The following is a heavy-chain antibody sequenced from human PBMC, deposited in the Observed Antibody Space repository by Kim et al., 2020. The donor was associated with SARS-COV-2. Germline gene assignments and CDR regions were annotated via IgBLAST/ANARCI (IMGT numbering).Heavy chain of an antibody. CDR3: LGGYYLDY. J-gene: IGHJ4*02. D-gene: IGHD2-15*01. V-gene: IGHV1-3*01. CDR2: GDGYT. Sequence: GDGYTKYSGKFQGRVTFTRDTSARTAYMELSSLRSEDSAVFYCLGGYYLDYWGQGTLVTVSS.